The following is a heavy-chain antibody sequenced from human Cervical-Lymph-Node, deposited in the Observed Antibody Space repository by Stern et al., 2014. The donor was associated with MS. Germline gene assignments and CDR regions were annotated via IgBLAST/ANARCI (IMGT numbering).Heavy chain of an antibody. CDR2: IWHDGSNV. D-gene: IGHD2-21*02. CDR1: GFTFSRYG. Sequence: VQLVESGGGVVQPGKSLRLSCAASGFTFSRYGMHWVRQAPGKGLEWVAVIWHDGSNVNYEDSVRGRFTISRDNSKSSLYLQMNSLRAEDTAVYYCAREKGACSGDDCHVNFDCWGQGTLFTVSS. J-gene: IGHJ4*02. V-gene: IGHV3-33*01. CDR3: AREKGACSGDDCHVNFDC.